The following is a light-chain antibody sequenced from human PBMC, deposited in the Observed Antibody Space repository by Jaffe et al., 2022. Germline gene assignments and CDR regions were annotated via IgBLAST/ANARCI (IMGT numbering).Light chain of an antibody. J-gene: IGLJ1*01. CDR1: SSDVGGYNY. Sequence: QSALTQPPSASGSPGQSVTVSCTGTSSDVGGYNYVSWYQQPPGKAPKLMIYEVNKRPSGVPDRFSGSKSGNTASLTVSGLQAEDEADYYCSSYAGSNNFVFGTGTKVTVL. CDR3: SSYAGSNNFV. CDR2: EVN. V-gene: IGLV2-8*01.